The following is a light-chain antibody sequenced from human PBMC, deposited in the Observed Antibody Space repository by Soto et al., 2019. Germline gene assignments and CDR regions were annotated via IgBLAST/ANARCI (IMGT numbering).Light chain of an antibody. CDR3: QQYNSYSGT. J-gene: IGKJ1*01. CDR2: DAS. Sequence: DIPMTQSPSTLSASVGDRVTITCRASQSISSWLAWYQQKPGKAPKLLIYDASSLESGVPSRFSGSGSETEFTLTISSLQPDDFATYYCQQYNSYSGTFGQGTKVEIK. V-gene: IGKV1-5*01. CDR1: QSISSW.